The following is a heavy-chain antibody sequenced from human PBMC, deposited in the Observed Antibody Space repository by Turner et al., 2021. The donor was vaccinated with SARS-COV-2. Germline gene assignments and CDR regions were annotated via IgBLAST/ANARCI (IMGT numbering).Heavy chain of an antibody. CDR2: ISGGGGST. V-gene: IGHV3-23*04. CDR1: GFTFSTYA. J-gene: IGHJ5*02. Sequence: VQLVESGGGVVQPGGSLRLSCAASGFTFSTYAMNWGRQAPGKGLVWVSAISGGGGSTFYADSVKGRFTISRDNSKNTLYLQMNSLRAEDTAVFYCAKGYSYDLDPWGQGTLVTVSS. D-gene: IGHD5-18*01. CDR3: AKGYSYDLDP.